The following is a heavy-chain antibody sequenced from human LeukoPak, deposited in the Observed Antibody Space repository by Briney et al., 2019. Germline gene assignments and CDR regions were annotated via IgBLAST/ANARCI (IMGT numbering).Heavy chain of an antibody. CDR2: TYFRSKWYN. D-gene: IGHD2-21*02. CDR1: GVSASSNNDA. J-gene: IGHJ3*02. V-gene: IGHV6-1*01. Sequence: SQTLSLTCAISGVSASSNNDAWNWIRQSPSKGLKWLGRTYFRSKWYNDYAVSVKSRIHINTDTSTSQFSLHLNSVAPEDTAVHYCAKTTVVATAIDKYDVFDMWGQGTMVTVSS. CDR3: AKTTVVATAIDKYDVFDM.